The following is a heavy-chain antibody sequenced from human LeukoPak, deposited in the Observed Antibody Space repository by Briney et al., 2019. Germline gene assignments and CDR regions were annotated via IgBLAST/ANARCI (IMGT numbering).Heavy chain of an antibody. CDR2: ILPIVNTA. D-gene: IGHD6-19*01. CDR1: GYTFTGYY. V-gene: IGHV1-69*13. CDR3: ARYESGWLGY. Sequence: ASVKVSCKASGYTFTGYYMHWVRQARGQGLEWMGGILPIVNTADYAQKFQGRVTITADESTSTAYMDLSSLRSEDTAVYYCARYESGWLGYWGQGTLVTVSS. J-gene: IGHJ4*02.